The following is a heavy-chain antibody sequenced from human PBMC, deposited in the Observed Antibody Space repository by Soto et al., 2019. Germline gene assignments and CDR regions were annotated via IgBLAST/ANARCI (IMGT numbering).Heavy chain of an antibody. J-gene: IGHJ5*02. CDR3: ATLGRAHYPPLGA. V-gene: IGHV3-30*03. CDR1: GFLFSTSS. CDR2: ISSRGTDI. Sequence: HPGGSLRLSCEASGFLFSTSSLNWVRRAPGKGLEWVAEISSRGTDIYYADSVKGRFTISRDNSKNTLYLLLDRVKSDDTAVYFCATLGRAHYPPLGAWGQGPLLT. D-gene: IGHD1-26*01.